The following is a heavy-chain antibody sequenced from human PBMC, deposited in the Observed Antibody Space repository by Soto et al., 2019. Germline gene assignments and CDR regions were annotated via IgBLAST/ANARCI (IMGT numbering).Heavy chain of an antibody. D-gene: IGHD3-22*01. Sequence: GASVKVSCKASGYTFTSYGISWVRQAPGQGLEWMGWISAYNGNTNYAQKLQGRVTMTTDTSTSTAYMELRSLRSDDTAVYYCARGPPSYYDSSGYYKHFDYWGQGTLVPVSS. J-gene: IGHJ4*02. CDR3: ARGPPSYYDSSGYYKHFDY. CDR1: GYTFTSYG. CDR2: ISAYNGNT. V-gene: IGHV1-18*01.